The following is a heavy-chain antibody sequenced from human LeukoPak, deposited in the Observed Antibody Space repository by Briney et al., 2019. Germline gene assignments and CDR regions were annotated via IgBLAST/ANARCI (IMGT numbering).Heavy chain of an antibody. J-gene: IGHJ6*02. CDR1: GGSISSYY. CDR3: ARQVGSSSLDV. CDR2: IYYSGST. Sequence: SETLSLTCTVSGGSISSYYWSWIRQPPGKGLEWIWYIYYSGSTNYNPSPKSRVTITVDTSKNQFSLKLSSVTAADTAVYYCARQVGSSSLDVWGQGTTVTVSS. V-gene: IGHV4-59*08. D-gene: IGHD6-13*01.